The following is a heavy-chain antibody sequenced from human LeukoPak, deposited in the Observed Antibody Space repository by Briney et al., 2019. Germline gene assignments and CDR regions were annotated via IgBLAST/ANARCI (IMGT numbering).Heavy chain of an antibody. D-gene: IGHD3-3*01. Sequence: SETLSLTCTVSGGSISSYYWSWIRQPPGKGLEWIGYIYYSGSTYYNPSLKSRVTISVDTSKNQFSLKLSSVTAADTAVYYCARGYYDFWSVETNWFDPWGQGTLVTVSS. CDR2: IYYSGST. CDR3: ARGYYDFWSVETNWFDP. CDR1: GGSISSYY. J-gene: IGHJ5*02. V-gene: IGHV4-59*12.